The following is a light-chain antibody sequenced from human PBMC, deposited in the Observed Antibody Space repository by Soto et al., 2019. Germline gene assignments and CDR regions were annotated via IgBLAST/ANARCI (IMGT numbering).Light chain of an antibody. CDR2: EVS. Sequence: QSALTQPASVSGSPGQSITISCTGTSSDVGGYNYVSWFQQHPGKAPKLMIFEVSDRPSGISNRFSGSKSGNTASLTISGPQAEDEADYYCSSYSSSSTLYFFGTGTKVTVL. J-gene: IGLJ1*01. V-gene: IGLV2-14*01. CDR3: SSYSSSSTLYF. CDR1: SSDVGGYNY.